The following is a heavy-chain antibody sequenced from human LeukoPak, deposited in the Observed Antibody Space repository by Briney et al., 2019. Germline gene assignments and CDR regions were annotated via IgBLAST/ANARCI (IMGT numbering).Heavy chain of an antibody. J-gene: IGHJ6*02. CDR2: VFHSGNS. CDR1: GASISSYY. Sequence: SETLSLICTVSGASISSYYWSWIRQPPGKGLEWIGYVFHSGNSNYNPSLRSRVTMSVDTSKNQFSLKLSSVTAADTAVYYCARLYPAYYYYGMDVWGQGTTVTVSS. CDR3: ARLYPAYYYYGMDV. V-gene: IGHV4-59*08.